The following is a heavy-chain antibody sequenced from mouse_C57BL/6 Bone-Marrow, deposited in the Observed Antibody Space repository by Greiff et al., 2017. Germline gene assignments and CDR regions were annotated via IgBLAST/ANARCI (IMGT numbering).Heavy chain of an antibody. J-gene: IGHJ4*01. Sequence: VQLQQPGAELVKPGASVKLSCKASGYTFTSYWMHWVKQRPGQGLEWIGMIHPNSGSTNYNEKFKSKATLTVDKSSSTAYMQLSSLTSEGSAVYYGAGGVLGDYYAKDYWGQGTSVTVSS. CDR2: IHPNSGST. CDR3: AGGVLGDYYAKDY. CDR1: GYTFTSYW. D-gene: IGHD3-3*01. V-gene: IGHV1-64*01.